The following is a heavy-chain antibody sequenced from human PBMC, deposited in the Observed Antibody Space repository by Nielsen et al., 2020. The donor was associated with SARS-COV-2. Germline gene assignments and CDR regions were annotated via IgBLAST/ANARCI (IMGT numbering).Heavy chain of an antibody. V-gene: IGHV4-38-2*02. CDR3: ARAEGVVVVAAMLY. CDR2: IYHSGST. D-gene: IGHD2-15*01. CDR1: GYSISSGYY. Sequence: SETLSLTCTVSGYSISSGYYWGWIRQPPGKGLEWIGSIYHSGSTYYNPSLKSRVTISVDTSKNQFSLKLSSVTAADTAVYYCARAEGVVVVAAMLYWGQGTLVTVSS. J-gene: IGHJ4*02.